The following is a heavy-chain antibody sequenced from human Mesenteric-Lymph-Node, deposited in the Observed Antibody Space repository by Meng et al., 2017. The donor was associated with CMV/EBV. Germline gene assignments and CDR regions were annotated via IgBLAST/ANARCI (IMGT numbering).Heavy chain of an antibody. Sequence: GESLKISCKGSGYSFISYWMHWVRQAPGKGLVWVSRINSDGNSTSYADSVKGRFTISRDNAKNTLYLQMNSLRAEDTAVYYCARDCEYSSSLGAKRRGGMDVWGQGTTVTVSS. CDR1: GYSFISYW. V-gene: IGHV3-74*01. J-gene: IGHJ6*02. CDR3: ARDCEYSSSLGAKRRGGMDV. D-gene: IGHD6-6*01. CDR2: INSDGNST.